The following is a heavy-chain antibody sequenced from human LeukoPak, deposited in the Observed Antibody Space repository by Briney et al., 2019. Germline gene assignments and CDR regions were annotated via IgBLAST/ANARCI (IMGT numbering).Heavy chain of an antibody. CDR2: IIPIFGTA. V-gene: IGHV1-69*01. J-gene: IGHJ6*04. CDR3: ARGVDTDYGMDV. CDR1: GCTFSSYA. Sequence: GASVKVPCKASGCTFSSYAISWVRQAPGQGLEWMGGIIPIFGTANYAQKFQGRVTITADESTSTAYMELSSLRSEDTAVYYCARGVDTDYGMDVWGKGTTVTVSS. D-gene: IGHD5-18*01.